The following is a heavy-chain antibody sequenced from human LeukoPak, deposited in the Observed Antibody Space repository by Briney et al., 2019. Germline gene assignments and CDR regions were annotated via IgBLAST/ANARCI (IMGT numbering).Heavy chain of an antibody. CDR3: AKDKRTVRGALGFDY. CDR2: ISSSSYI. J-gene: IGHJ4*02. Sequence: GGSLRLSCAASGFTFSTYSMNWVRQAPGKGLEWVSSISSSSYIYYADSVKGRFTISRDNSKNTLYLQMNSLRAEDTAVYYCAKDKRTVRGALGFDYWGQGTLVTVSS. D-gene: IGHD3-10*01. V-gene: IGHV3-21*04. CDR1: GFTFSTYS.